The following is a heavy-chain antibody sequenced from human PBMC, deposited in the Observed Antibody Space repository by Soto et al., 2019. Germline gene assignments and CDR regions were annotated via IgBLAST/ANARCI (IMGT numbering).Heavy chain of an antibody. CDR2: IVPRYDSV. V-gene: IGHV1-69*06. CDR1: GGTLNTYT. Sequence: QVQLVQSGAEVKKPGASVKVSCEASGGTLNTYTINWVRQAPGRGLEWVGQIVPRYDSVNYAENFQDSVTITVDKYTKTADMELTSLRSEDTALYFCASWRSYSGSYCFDYWGQGTLVNVSS. CDR3: ASWRSYSGSYCFDY. D-gene: IGHD1-26*01. J-gene: IGHJ4*02.